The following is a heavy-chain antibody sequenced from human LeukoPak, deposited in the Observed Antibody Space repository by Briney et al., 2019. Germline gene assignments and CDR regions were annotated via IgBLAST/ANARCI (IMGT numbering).Heavy chain of an antibody. J-gene: IGHJ3*02. V-gene: IGHV1-2*02. Sequence: ASVKVSCKASGYTFTGYYMHWVRQAPGQGFEWMGWINPNSGGTNYAQKFQGRVTMTRDTSISTAYMELSRLRSDDTAVYYCARAQYSGSYHAFDIWGQGTMVTVSS. CDR1: GYTFTGYY. CDR3: ARAQYSGSYHAFDI. CDR2: INPNSGGT. D-gene: IGHD1-26*01.